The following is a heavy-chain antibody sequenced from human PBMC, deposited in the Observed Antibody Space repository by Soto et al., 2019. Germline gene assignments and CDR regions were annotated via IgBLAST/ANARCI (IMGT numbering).Heavy chain of an antibody. CDR1: GYSYTNYW. Sequence: GESLKISCKGSGYSYTNYWIAWVRQMPGKGLEWMGIIFPGDSDTRYSPSFQGQVTISADKSISTAYLQWNSLKASDTAMYYCARLLLAWAGHFDYWGQGTLVTVSS. CDR2: IFPGDSDT. CDR3: ARLLLAWAGHFDY. D-gene: IGHD6-19*01. J-gene: IGHJ4*02. V-gene: IGHV5-51*01.